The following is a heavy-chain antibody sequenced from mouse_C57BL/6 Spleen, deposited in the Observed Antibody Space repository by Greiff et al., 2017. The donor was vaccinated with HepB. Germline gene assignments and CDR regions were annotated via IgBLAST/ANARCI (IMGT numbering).Heavy chain of an antibody. Sequence: QVQLQQSGPGLVQPSQSLSITCTVSGFSLPSSGVPWVRQSPGKGLEWLGVIWSGGRTDYNAAFISRLSISKDNSKSQVFIKMNSLQADDTAIYYWARYLPVITTVVAGAMDYWGQGTSVTVAS. J-gene: IGHJ4*01. V-gene: IGHV2-2*01. CDR2: IWSGGRT. CDR3: ARYLPVITTVVAGAMDY. CDR1: GFSLPSSG. D-gene: IGHD1-1*01.